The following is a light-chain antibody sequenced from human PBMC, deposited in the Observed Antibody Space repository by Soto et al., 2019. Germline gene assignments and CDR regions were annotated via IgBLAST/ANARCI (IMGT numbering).Light chain of an antibody. V-gene: IGLV2-14*01. J-gene: IGLJ1*01. CDR2: EVG. CDR3: SSYAGSSNV. Sequence: QSALTQPASVSGSPGQSITISCTGTSSDVGGYNYVSWYQQHPGKAPKLMIYEVGNRPSGVSHRFSGSKSGNTASLTVSGLQAEDEADYYCSSYAGSSNVFGTGTKVTVL. CDR1: SSDVGGYNY.